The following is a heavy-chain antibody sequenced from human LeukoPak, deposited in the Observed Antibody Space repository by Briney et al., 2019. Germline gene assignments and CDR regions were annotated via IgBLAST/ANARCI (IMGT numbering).Heavy chain of an antibody. J-gene: IGHJ4*02. CDR1: GFTFSSYW. D-gene: IGHD3-3*01. CDR2: INTDGSST. Sequence: GGSLRLSCAASGFTFSSYWMHWVRQAPGKGLVWVSRINTDGSSTSYADSVKGRFTISRDNAKNTLYLQMNSLRAEDTAVYYCARERNLPINDFWSGYSGGREYYFDFWGQGTLVSVSS. V-gene: IGHV3-74*01. CDR3: ARERNLPINDFWSGYSGGREYYFDF.